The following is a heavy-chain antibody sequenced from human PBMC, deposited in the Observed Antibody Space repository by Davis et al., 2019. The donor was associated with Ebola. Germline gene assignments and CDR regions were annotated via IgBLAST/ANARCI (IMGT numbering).Heavy chain of an antibody. CDR1: GFTFTAYS. CDR3: ATMGPGGVVTPTFDR. CDR2: ISSDGNSI. Sequence: PGGSLRLSCAASGFTFTAYSMNWVRQAPGKGLEWVSSISSDGNSIYYPDSLKGRFTTSRDNAKNSMYLQMNSLRAEDTAVYYCATMGPGGVVTPTFDRWGQGALVTVSS. V-gene: IGHV3-21*01. J-gene: IGHJ5*02. D-gene: IGHD3-10*01.